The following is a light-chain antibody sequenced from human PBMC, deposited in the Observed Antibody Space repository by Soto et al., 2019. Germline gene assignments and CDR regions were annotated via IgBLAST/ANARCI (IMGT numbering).Light chain of an antibody. CDR3: SSYSTISTRL. Sequence: QSALTQPASVSGSPGQSITISCTGTSTDIGSFNYVSWYQQHPGRAPKLMIYEVRNRPSGVSNRFSGSKSGNTASLTISGLQADDEADYYCSSYSTISTRLFGGGTKVTVL. CDR2: EVR. CDR1: STDIGSFNY. J-gene: IGLJ3*02. V-gene: IGLV2-14*01.